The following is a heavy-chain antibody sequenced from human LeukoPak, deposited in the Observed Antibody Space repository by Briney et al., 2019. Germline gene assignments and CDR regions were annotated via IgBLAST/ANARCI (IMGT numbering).Heavy chain of an antibody. CDR3: ARGFPTDY. CDR1: GFPFSSYS. CDR2: IKPDGTTK. D-gene: IGHD3-3*01. Sequence: PGGSLRLSCAASGFPFSSYSMTWVRQAPGKGLEWVANIKPDGTTKFYVDSVKGRFTISRDNALNSLYLQMNSLRAEDTAVYYCARGFPTDYWGQGTLVTVSS. J-gene: IGHJ4*02. V-gene: IGHV3-7*03.